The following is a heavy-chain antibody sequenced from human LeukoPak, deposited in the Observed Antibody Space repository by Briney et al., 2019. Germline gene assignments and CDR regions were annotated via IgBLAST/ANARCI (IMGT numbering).Heavy chain of an antibody. D-gene: IGHD3-3*01. Sequence: SETLSLTCTVSGGSISSYYWSWIRQPAGKGLEWIGRIYTSGSTNYNPSLKSQVTMSVDTSKNQFSLKLSSVTAADTAVYYCARGAWYDFWSGYLFDYWGQGTLVTVSS. CDR2: IYTSGST. J-gene: IGHJ4*02. CDR3: ARGAWYDFWSGYLFDY. V-gene: IGHV4-4*07. CDR1: GGSISSYY.